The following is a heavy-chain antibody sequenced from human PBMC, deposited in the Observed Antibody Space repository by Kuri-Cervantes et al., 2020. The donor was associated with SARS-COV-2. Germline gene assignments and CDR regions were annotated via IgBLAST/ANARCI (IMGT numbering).Heavy chain of an antibody. J-gene: IGHJ6*04. V-gene: IGHV4-34*01. CDR1: GFTFTSHA. D-gene: IGHD4-23*01. Sequence: ESLKISCAVSGFTFTSHAMHWVRQPPGKGLEWIGEINHSGSTNYNPSLKSRVTISVDASKNQFSLKLSSVTAADTAVYYCARPGGFLDVWGKGTTVTVSS. CDR2: INHSGST. CDR3: ARPGGFLDV.